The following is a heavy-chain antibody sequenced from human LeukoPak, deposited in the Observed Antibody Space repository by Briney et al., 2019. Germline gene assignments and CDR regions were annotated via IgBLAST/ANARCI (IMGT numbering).Heavy chain of an antibody. CDR3: AKANLYYYGSGSYEGGYFDY. CDR1: GFTFSSYA. CDR2: ISGSGGGT. D-gene: IGHD3-10*01. Sequence: PGGSLRLSCAASGFTFSSYAMSWVRQAPGKGLEWVSAISGSGGGTYYADSVKGRFTISRDNSKNTLYLQMNSLRAEDAAVYYCAKANLYYYGSGSYEGGYFDYWGQGTLVTVSS. J-gene: IGHJ4*02. V-gene: IGHV3-23*01.